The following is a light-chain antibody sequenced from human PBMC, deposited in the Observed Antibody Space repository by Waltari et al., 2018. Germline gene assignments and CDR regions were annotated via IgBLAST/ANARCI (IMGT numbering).Light chain of an antibody. CDR1: SSDVGGYNY. V-gene: IGLV2-14*01. J-gene: IGLJ3*02. CDR3: SSYTSSIWV. Sequence: QSALTQPASVSGSPGQSITISCTGTSSDVGGYNYVSWYQQHPGKAPKLMIYDVSKRPSGVSNRFSVSKSVNTASLTISGLQAEDEADYYCSSYTSSIWVFGGGTKLTVL. CDR2: DVS.